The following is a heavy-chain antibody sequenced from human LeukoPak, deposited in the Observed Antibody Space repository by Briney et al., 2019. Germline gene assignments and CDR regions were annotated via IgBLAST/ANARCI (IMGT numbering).Heavy chain of an antibody. CDR3: ARVSTYGAAAKPRSFDL. J-gene: IGHJ2*01. V-gene: IGHV3-21*01. CDR1: GFTFSDST. D-gene: IGHD6-13*01. Sequence: PGGSLRLSCAASGFTFSDSTMSWVRQAPGKGLEWVSSISSSISGSDYIYYADSVKGRFTVSRDNAKNSLSLHMNSLRAEDTAVYYCARVSTYGAAAKPRSFDLWGRGTLVTVSS. CDR2: ISSSISGSDYI.